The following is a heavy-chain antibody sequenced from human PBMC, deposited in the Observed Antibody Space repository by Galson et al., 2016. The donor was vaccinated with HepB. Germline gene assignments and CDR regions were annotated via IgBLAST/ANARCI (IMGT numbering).Heavy chain of an antibody. D-gene: IGHD3-22*01. Sequence: ETLSLTCTVSGGSILTYYWSWIRQPPGKGLEWIGYIYYNGSTNYNPSLKSRVTISVDTSKNQFSLKLSSVTAADTAVYYCAREGYYDPGTQIRWFDPWGQGTLVTVSS. CDR3: AREGYYDPGTQIRWFDP. V-gene: IGHV4-59*01. CDR1: GGSILTYY. CDR2: IYYNGST. J-gene: IGHJ5*02.